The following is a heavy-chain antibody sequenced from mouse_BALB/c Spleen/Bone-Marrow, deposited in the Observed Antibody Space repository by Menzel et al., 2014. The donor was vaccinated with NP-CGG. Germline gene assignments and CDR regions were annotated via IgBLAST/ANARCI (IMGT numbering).Heavy chain of an antibody. D-gene: IGHD2-14*01. CDR3: ARYRLGTYFDY. CDR2: IDPANGDT. J-gene: IGHJ2*01. CDR1: GFKIKDTY. V-gene: IGHV14-3*02. Sequence: EVQVVESGAELVKPGASVKLSCTASGFKIKDTYMHWVRQRPEQGLEWIGRIDPANGDTRYDPKFQGKATITADTSSSTAYLQLSSLTSEDTAVYCCARYRLGTYFDYWGQGTTLTASS.